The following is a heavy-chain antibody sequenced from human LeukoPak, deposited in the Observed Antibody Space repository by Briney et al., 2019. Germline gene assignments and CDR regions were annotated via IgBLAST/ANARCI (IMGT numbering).Heavy chain of an antibody. CDR1: GFTFSSYT. D-gene: IGHD5-12*01. CDR3: VRVRHSGYDLMAFDI. V-gene: IGHV3-48*01. Sequence: GGSLRLSCAASGFTFSSYTMNWVRQPPGKGLEWVSNIGTSSTTIYYADSVKGRFTISRDNSKNTLYLQMHSLRAEDTAVYYCVRVRHSGYDLMAFDIWGQGTVVTVSS. J-gene: IGHJ3*02. CDR2: IGTSSTTI.